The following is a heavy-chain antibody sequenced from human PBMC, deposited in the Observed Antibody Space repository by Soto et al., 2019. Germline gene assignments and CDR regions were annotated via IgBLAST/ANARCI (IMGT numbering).Heavy chain of an antibody. CDR3: TKGHRGDYYGLWCYYNAPFQSLGAFRPEYYYYGMDV. D-gene: IGHD3-10*01. J-gene: IGHJ6*02. CDR2: ISCDGGST. V-gene: IGHV3-30*18. Sequence: SGGSLRLSCAASGFTFSSYGMHWVRQAPGKGLEWVAAISCDGGSTYYADSVKGRFTISRDNSKNTLYLQMNSLRAEDTAVYYCTKGHRGDYYGLWCYYNAPFQSLGAFRPEYYYYGMDVWGQGTTVTVSS. CDR1: GFTFSSYG.